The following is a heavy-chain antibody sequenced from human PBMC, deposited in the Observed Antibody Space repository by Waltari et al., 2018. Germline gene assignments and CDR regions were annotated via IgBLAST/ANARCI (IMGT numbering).Heavy chain of an antibody. CDR3: ATDGQGGRHYYYYYGMDV. D-gene: IGHD3-16*01. CDR2: CDAEDGET. Sequence: QVQLVQSGAEVKKPGASVKVSCKVSGYTLTELSMHWVRQAPGKGLEWMGGCDAEDGETSYAQKFQGRVTMTEDTSTDTAYMELSSLRSEDTAVYYCATDGQGGRHYYYYYGMDVWGQGTTVTVSS. V-gene: IGHV1-24*01. CDR1: GYTLTELS. J-gene: IGHJ6*02.